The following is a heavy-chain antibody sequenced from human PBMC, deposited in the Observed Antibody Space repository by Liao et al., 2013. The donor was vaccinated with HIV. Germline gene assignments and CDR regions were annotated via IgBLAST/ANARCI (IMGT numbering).Heavy chain of an antibody. Sequence: QVQLQQWGAGLLKPSETLSLTCAVYGGSFSGYYWSWIRQPPGKGLEWIGEINHSGSTNYNPSLKSRVTISVDTSKNQFSLKLSSVTAADTAVYYCARETIYGDTDAFDIWGRGTMVTVSS. CDR1: GGSFSGYY. V-gene: IGHV4-34*01. CDR2: INHSGST. D-gene: IGHD4-17*01. J-gene: IGHJ3*02. CDR3: ARETIYGDTDAFDI.